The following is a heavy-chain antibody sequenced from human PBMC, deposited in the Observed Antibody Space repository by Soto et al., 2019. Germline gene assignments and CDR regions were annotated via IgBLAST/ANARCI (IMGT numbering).Heavy chain of an antibody. V-gene: IGHV3-23*01. D-gene: IGHD1-1*01. J-gene: IGHJ4*02. CDR2: ISATGGDT. Sequence: GGSLRLSCAASGFTFSNYAMSWVRQAPGEGLEWVSAISATGGDTYYADFVTGRFTVSRDNSKNTLFLQMNSLRAEDTAVYYCAKETTTGRPYDYWGQGALVTVSS. CDR1: GFTFSNYA. CDR3: AKETTTGRPYDY.